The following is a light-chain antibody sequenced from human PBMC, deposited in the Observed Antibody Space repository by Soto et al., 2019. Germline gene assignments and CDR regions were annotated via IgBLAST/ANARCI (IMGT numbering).Light chain of an antibody. J-gene: IGLJ1*01. Sequence: QSVLTQPASVSGSPGQSITISCTGTSSDVAYYNYVSWYQQHPDRAPKLLIYGVTNRPSGVSNRFSGSKSGNTASLTISGLQAEDEADYYCNSFTTSTKYGCGTGTKVT. CDR3: NSFTTSTKYG. CDR2: GVT. CDR1: SSDVAYYNY. V-gene: IGLV2-14*01.